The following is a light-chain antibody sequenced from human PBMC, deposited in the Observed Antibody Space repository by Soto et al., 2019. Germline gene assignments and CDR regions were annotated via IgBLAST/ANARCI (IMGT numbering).Light chain of an antibody. V-gene: IGKV3-20*01. Sequence: EIVLTQSPGTLSLSPGERATLSCRASQSVSSSYLAWYQQKPGQAPRQLIYGASSRATAIPDRFSGSASGTDFTLTITRLELEDFAVYYCQHYRPSFGGGTRVEIK. CDR3: QHYRPS. CDR2: GAS. J-gene: IGKJ4*01. CDR1: QSVSSSY.